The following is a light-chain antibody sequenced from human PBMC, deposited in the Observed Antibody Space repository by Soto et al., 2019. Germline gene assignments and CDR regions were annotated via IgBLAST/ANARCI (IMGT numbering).Light chain of an antibody. J-gene: IGLJ2*01. CDR2: EDD. Sequence: QSVLTQPPSVSAAPGQRVTISCSGSSSNIGNNYVSWYRQFPGTAPKLLICEDDKRPPGIPDRFSGSKSGSSATLAITGIQTGHEADYYCGTWDSSLSAGIFGGGTKLTVL. CDR1: SSNIGNNY. CDR3: GTWDSSLSAGI. V-gene: IGLV1-51*02.